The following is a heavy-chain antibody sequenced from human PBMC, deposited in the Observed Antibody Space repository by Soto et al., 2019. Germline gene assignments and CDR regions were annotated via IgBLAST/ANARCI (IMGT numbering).Heavy chain of an antibody. CDR1: GDSVSSNSAA. D-gene: IGHD3-16*01. CDR2: TYYRSKWYN. V-gene: IGHV6-1*01. Sequence: SQTLSLTCAIPGDSVSSNSAAWNWIRQSPSRGLEWLGRTYYRSKWYNDYAVSVKSRITINPDTSKNQFSPQLNSVTPEDTAVYYCARDQASGGDVRYYYYYGMDVWGQGTTVTVSS. J-gene: IGHJ6*02. CDR3: ARDQASGGDVRYYYYYGMDV.